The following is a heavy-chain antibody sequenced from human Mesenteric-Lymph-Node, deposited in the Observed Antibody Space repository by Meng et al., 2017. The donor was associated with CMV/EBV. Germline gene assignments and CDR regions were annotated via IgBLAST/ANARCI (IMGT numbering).Heavy chain of an antibody. Sequence: ASVKVSCKASGYTFTNYYMHWVRQAPGQGLEWLGFINPSGATTKYAQKFQGRVTMTRDTSTSTVYMDLNSLRAEDTAVYYCARDFVTDCSSTSCYILGATYYYGMDVWGQGTTVTVSS. CDR3: ARDFVTDCSSTSCYILGATYYYGMDV. CDR1: GYTFTNYY. D-gene: IGHD2-2*02. V-gene: IGHV1-46*01. CDR2: INPSGATT. J-gene: IGHJ6*02.